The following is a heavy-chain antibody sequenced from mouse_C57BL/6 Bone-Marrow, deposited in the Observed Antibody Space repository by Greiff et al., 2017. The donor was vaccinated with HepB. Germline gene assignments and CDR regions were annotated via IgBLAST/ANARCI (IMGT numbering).Heavy chain of an antibody. J-gene: IGHJ4*01. CDR2: IYPGDGDT. CDR3: ARKDYYAMDY. CDR1: GYAFSSSW. V-gene: IGHV1-82*01. Sequence: LVESGPELVKPGASVKISCKASGYAFSSSWMNWVKQRPGKGLEWIGRIYPGDGDTNYNGKFKGKATLTADKSSSTAYMQLSSLTSEDSAVYFCARKDYYAMDYWGQGTSVTVSS.